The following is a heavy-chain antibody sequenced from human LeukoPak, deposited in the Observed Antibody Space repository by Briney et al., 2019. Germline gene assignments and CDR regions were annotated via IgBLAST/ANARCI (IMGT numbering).Heavy chain of an antibody. CDR3: AREPSGWFPFDY. D-gene: IGHD6-19*01. CDR2: IIPIFGTA. CDR1: GGTFSSYA. V-gene: IGHV1-69*01. J-gene: IGHJ4*02. Sequence: SVKVSCKASGGTFSSYAISWVRQAPGQGLEWMGGIIPIFGTANYAQKFQGRVTITADESTSTAYMELGSLRSEDTAVYYCAREPSGWFPFDYWGQGTLVTVSS.